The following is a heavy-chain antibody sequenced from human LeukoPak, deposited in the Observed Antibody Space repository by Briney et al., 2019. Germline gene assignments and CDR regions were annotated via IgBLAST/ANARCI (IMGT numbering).Heavy chain of an antibody. D-gene: IGHD6-19*01. CDR3: ARGYSIGWSGYY. Sequence: ASVKFSCKASGYTFTGYYIHWVRQAPGQGLEWMGWITPNSGDTNYAQKFQGRVTMTSDTSISPAYMELSRLTSADTAVYYCARGYSIGWSGYYWGQGTLVTVSS. CDR2: ITPNSGDT. CDR1: GYTFTGYY. J-gene: IGHJ4*02. V-gene: IGHV1-2*02.